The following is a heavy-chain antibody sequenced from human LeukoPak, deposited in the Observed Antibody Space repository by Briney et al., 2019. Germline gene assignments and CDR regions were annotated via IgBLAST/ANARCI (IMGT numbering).Heavy chain of an antibody. D-gene: IGHD2-2*01. CDR3: ARDHQGYCSSTRCFNWFDP. J-gene: IGHJ5*02. CDR2: IYYSGST. CDR1: GGSISSYY. V-gene: IGHV4-59*01. Sequence: SETLSLTCSVSGGSISSYYWSWIRQPPGKGLEWIGYIYYSGSTNYNPSLKSRVTISVDTSKNQFSLKVSSVTAADTAVYYCARDHQGYCSSTRCFNWFDPWGQGTLVTVPS.